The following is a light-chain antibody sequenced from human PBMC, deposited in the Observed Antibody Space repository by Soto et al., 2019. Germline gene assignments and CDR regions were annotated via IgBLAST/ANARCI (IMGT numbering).Light chain of an antibody. J-gene: IGKJ5*01. CDR2: AAS. V-gene: IGKV1-39*01. CDR3: QQSYNSPPIT. CDR1: QNIFSS. Sequence: DMQMNKSQSSMSASVGDRVTIPCLAGQNIFSSLNWYQQKPGKAPKLLIYAASSLQSGVPSRFSGSGSGTDFTLTITSLQTEDFVTYDGQQSYNSPPITCGQGTRLEIK.